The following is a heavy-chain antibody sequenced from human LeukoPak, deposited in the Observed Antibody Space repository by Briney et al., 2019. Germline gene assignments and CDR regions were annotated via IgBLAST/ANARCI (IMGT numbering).Heavy chain of an antibody. CDR3: ARLGDILTGQYGAFDI. CDR1: GYTSTSYW. Sequence: GESLRISCKGSGYTSTSYWITWVRQMPGKGLEWMGRIDPTDSFTHYSPSFQGHVTISVDKSITTAYLQWSSLKASDTAMYYCARLGDILTGQYGAFDIWGQGTLVTVSS. J-gene: IGHJ3*02. CDR2: IDPTDSFT. D-gene: IGHD3-9*01. V-gene: IGHV5-10-1*01.